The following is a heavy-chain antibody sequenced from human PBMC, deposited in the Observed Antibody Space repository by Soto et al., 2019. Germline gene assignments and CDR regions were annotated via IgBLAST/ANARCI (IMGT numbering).Heavy chain of an antibody. D-gene: IGHD2-15*01. CDR2: INHSGST. CDR3: ARGGDLYCSGGSCYYHDAFDI. Sequence: QVQLQQWGAGLLKPSETLSLTCAVYGGSFSGYYWSWIRQPPGKGLEWIGEINHSGSTNYNPSLKSRVTISVATSKNQFSLKLSSVTAADTAVYYCARGGDLYCSGGSCYYHDAFDIWGQGTMVTVSS. CDR1: GGSFSGYY. J-gene: IGHJ3*02. V-gene: IGHV4-34*01.